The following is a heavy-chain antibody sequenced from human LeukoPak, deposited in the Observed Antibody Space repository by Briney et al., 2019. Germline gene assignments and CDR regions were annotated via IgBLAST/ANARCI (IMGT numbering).Heavy chain of an antibody. Sequence: ASVKVSCKASGGTFSSYAISWVRQAPGQGLEWMGGIIPIFGTANYAQEFQGRVTITTDESTSTAYMELSSLRSEDTAVYYCARDGDIVATGIFEYWGQGTLVTVSS. J-gene: IGHJ4*02. CDR1: GGTFSSYA. V-gene: IGHV1-69*05. CDR2: IIPIFGTA. CDR3: ARDGDIVATGIFEY. D-gene: IGHD5-12*01.